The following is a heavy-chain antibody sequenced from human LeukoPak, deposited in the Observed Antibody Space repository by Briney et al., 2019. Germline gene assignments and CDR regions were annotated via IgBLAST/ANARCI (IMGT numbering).Heavy chain of an antibody. CDR2: IYYSGST. D-gene: IGHD2-21*02. CDR1: GGSVSSASYY. V-gene: IGHV4-61*01. J-gene: IGHJ6*02. Sequence: SETPSLTCTVSGGSVSSASYYWSWIRQPPGKGLEWIGYIYYSGSTNYNPSLKSRVTISVDTSKNQFSLKLSSVTAADTAVYYCARDGAYCGGDCYLRGGMDVWGQGTTVTVSS. CDR3: ARDGAYCGGDCYLRGGMDV.